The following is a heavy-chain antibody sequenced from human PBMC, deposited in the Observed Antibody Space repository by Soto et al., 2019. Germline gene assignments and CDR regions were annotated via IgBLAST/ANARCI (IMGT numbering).Heavy chain of an antibody. CDR3: ARAGPLDYDYVWGSYHPGFDY. D-gene: IGHD3-16*02. CDR2: ISAYNGNT. V-gene: IGHV1-18*04. J-gene: IGHJ4*02. CDR1: GYTFTSYG. Sequence: QVQLVQSGAEVKKPGASVKVSCKASGYTFTSYGISWVRQAPGQGLEWMGWISAYNGNTNYAQKLQGRVTMTTDTSTSTAYMELRSLRSDDTAVYYCARAGPLDYDYVWGSYHPGFDYWCQGTLVTVSS.